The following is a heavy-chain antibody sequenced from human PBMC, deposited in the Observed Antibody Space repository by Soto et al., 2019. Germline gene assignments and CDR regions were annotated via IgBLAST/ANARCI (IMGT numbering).Heavy chain of an antibody. CDR2: VYHSGST. Sequence: PSETLSLTCAVSGASISTNNWGSWVRQPPGKGLEWIGEVYHSGSTNCNPSLKSRVTISIDKSKNQFSLRLTSMTAADTAVYYCAVPGAGDFDYWSQGTLVTVSS. D-gene: IGHD6-13*01. CDR1: GASISTNNW. J-gene: IGHJ4*02. CDR3: AVPGAGDFDY. V-gene: IGHV4-4*02.